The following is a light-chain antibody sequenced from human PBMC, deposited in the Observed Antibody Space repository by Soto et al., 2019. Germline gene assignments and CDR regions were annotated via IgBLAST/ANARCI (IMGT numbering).Light chain of an antibody. CDR2: AAS. Sequence: DIQMTQSPSSLSASVGDRVTITCRASQSIRRFLNWHQQKPGKAPNLLIYAASTLRSGVPSRFSGSGSGTDFNLTINSLQPEDGATDYGQKSNATPLTFGGGTKVDIK. V-gene: IGKV1-39*01. CDR3: QKSNATPLT. J-gene: IGKJ4*01. CDR1: QSIRRF.